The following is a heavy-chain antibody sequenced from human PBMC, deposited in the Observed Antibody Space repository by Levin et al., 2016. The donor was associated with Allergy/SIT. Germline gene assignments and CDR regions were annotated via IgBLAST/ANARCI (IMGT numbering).Heavy chain of an antibody. CDR2: IGTAGDT. CDR1: GFTFSSYD. J-gene: IGHJ6*02. CDR3: ARANDFSGSYHYYYGMDV. D-gene: IGHD1-26*01. V-gene: IGHV3-13*01. Sequence: GESLKISCAASGFTFSSYDMHWVRQATGKGLEWVSAIGTAGDTYYPGSVKGRFTISRENAKNSLYLQMNSLRAGDTAVYYCARANDFSGSYHYYYGMDVWGQGTTVTVSS.